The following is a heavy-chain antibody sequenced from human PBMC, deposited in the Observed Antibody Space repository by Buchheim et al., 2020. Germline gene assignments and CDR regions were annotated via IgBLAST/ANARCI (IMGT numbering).Heavy chain of an antibody. V-gene: IGHV4-34*01. Sequence: QVQLQQWGAGLLKPSETLSLTCAVYGGSFSGYYWSWIRQPPGKGLEWIGYVYHSGSTYYNPSPKSRVTISVTTSTNQFPLMLSSVTAADTAMYYCAREVTTVTTRYFDYWGKGTL. CDR2: VYHSGST. D-gene: IGHD4-17*01. CDR3: AREVTTVTTRYFDY. J-gene: IGHJ4*01. CDR1: GGSFSGYY.